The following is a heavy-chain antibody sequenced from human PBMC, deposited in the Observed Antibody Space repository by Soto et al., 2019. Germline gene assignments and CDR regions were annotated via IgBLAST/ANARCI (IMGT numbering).Heavy chain of an antibody. V-gene: IGHV4-30-2*01. CDR3: ASYPPGDKWFDP. J-gene: IGHJ5*02. Sequence: QLQLQESGSGLVKPSQTLSLTCAVSGGSISSGGYSWSWIRQPPGKGLEWIGYIYHSGSTYYNPSLKSRVTISVDRSKNQFSLKLSSVTAADTAVYYCASYPPGDKWFDPWGQGTLVTVSS. CDR2: IYHSGST. D-gene: IGHD1-26*01. CDR1: GGSISSGGYS.